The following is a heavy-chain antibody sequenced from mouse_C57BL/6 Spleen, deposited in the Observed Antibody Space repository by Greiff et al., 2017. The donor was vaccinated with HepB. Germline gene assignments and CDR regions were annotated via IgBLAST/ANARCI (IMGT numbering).Heavy chain of an antibody. V-gene: IGHV14-2*01. Sequence: EVNVVESGAELVKPGASVKLSCTASGFNIKDYYMHWVKQRTEQGLEWIGRIDPEDGETKYAPKFQGKATITADTSSNTAYLQLSSLTSEDTAVYYCAITTVVANWYFDVWGTGTTVTVSS. D-gene: IGHD1-1*01. CDR2: IDPEDGET. CDR3: AITTVVANWYFDV. J-gene: IGHJ1*03. CDR1: GFNIKDYY.